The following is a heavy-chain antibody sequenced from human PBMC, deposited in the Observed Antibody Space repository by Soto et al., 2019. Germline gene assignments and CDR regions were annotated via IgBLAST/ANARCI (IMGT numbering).Heavy chain of an antibody. CDR2: INSDGSST. CDR3: ARDGYSGSYLGVFDI. D-gene: IGHD1-26*01. CDR1: GFTFSGYW. Sequence: GGSLRLSCAASGFTFSGYWMHWVRQAPGKELVWVSRINSDGSSTSYADSVKGRFTISRDNAKNTLYLQMNSLRGEDTAVYYCARDGYSGSYLGVFDIWGQGTMVTVSS. V-gene: IGHV3-74*01. J-gene: IGHJ3*02.